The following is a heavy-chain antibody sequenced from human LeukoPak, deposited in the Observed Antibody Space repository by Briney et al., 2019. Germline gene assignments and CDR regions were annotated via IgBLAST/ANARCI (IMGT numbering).Heavy chain of an antibody. D-gene: IGHD3-9*01. V-gene: IGHV1-69*01. J-gene: IGHJ6*02. CDR2: IIPIFGTA. Sequence: SVKVSCKASGGTFSSYAISWVRQAPGQGLEWMGGIIPIFGTANYAQKFQGRVTITADESTSTAYIELSSLRSEDTAVYYCARVDYYDILTGPLIGYYGMDVWGQGTTVTVSS. CDR3: ARVDYYDILTGPLIGYYGMDV. CDR1: GGTFSSYA.